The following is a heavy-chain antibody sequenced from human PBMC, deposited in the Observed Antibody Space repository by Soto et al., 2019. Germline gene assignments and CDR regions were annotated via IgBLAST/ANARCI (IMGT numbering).Heavy chain of an antibody. D-gene: IGHD6-19*01. J-gene: IGHJ5*02. CDR1: GFTFSSYS. CDR2: ISSSSYI. CDR3: ARVGSGWLDG. V-gene: IGHV3-21*01. Sequence: PGGSLRLSCAASGFTFSSYSMNWVRQAPGKGLEWVSSISSSSYIYYADSVKGRFTISRDNAKNSLYLQMNSLRAEDAAVYYCARVGSGWLDGWGQGTLVTVSS.